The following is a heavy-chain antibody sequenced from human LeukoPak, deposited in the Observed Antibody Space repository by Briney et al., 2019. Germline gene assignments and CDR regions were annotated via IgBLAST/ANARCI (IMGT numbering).Heavy chain of an antibody. CDR3: ARDQYSSSWYGGGDAFDI. J-gene: IGHJ3*02. V-gene: IGHV1-69*13. CDR1: GGTFSSYA. CDR2: IIPIFGTA. Sequence: SVKVSGKASGGTFSSYAISWVRQAPGQGLEWMGGIIPIFGTANYAQKFQGRVTITADESTSTAYMELSSLRSEDTAVYYCARDQYSSSWYGGGDAFDIWGQGTMVTVSS. D-gene: IGHD6-13*01.